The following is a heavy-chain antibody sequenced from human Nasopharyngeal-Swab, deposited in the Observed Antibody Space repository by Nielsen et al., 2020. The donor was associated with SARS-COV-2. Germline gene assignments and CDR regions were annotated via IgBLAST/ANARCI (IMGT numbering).Heavy chain of an antibody. Sequence: SETLSLTCTVSGGSISSYYWSWIRQPPGKGLEWIGYIYYSGSTNYNPSLKSRVTISVDTSKNQFSLKLSSVTAADTAVYYCARLKGMGGDYATYMDVWGQGTTVTVSS. V-gene: IGHV4-59*01. CDR1: GGSISSYY. CDR2: IYYSGST. CDR3: ARLKGMGGDYATYMDV. D-gene: IGHD4-17*01. J-gene: IGHJ6*02.